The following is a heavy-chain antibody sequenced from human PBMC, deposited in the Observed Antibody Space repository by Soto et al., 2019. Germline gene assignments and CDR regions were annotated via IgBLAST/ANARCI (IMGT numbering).Heavy chain of an antibody. CDR2: IYSSGST. V-gene: IGHV3-53*01. CDR3: ARGYSYTQPVFDY. Sequence: GSLRLSCAASGFTVSNNYMTWFRQAPGKGLDWVSFIYSSGSTYYADSVKGRFTISRDNFKNTLYLQMNSLRAEDTAVYYCARGYSYTQPVFDYWGLGTLVTVSS. J-gene: IGHJ4*02. D-gene: IGHD5-18*01. CDR1: GFTVSNNY.